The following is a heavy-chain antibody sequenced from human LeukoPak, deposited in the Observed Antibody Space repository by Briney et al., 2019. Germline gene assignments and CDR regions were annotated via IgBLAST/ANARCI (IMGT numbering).Heavy chain of an antibody. V-gene: IGHV1-46*01. CDR1: GYTFTSYY. CDR3: ATSVLDY. CDR2: INPSGNST. Sequence: ASVKVSCKTSGYTFTSYYMHWVRQAPGQGREWMGIINPSGNSTSYPQRFQGRITMTWDTSTSTGYMELSRLRSEDTAVYYCATSVLDYSGQGTLVTVSS. J-gene: IGHJ4*02.